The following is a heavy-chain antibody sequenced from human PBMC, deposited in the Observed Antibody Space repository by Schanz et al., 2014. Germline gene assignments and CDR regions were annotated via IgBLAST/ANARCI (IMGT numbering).Heavy chain of an antibody. D-gene: IGHD6-19*01. CDR1: GFTFSSYA. V-gene: IGHV3-23*04. CDR3: AASSGWHPSTDY. Sequence: EVQLVESGGGLVQPGGSLRLSCAASGFTFSSYAMSWVRQAPGKGLEWVSAISGSGGSTYYADSVKGRFTISRDNSKNTLFLQMNSLRVEDTAVYYCAASSGWHPSTDYWGQGTLVTVSS. J-gene: IGHJ4*02. CDR2: ISGSGGST.